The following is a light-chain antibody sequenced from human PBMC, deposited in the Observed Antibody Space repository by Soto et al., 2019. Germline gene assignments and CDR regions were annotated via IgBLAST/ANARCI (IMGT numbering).Light chain of an antibody. CDR2: AAS. J-gene: IGKJ1*01. CDR3: QQYNTYLWT. CDR1: QTISGY. V-gene: IGKV1-39*01. Sequence: DIQMTQSPSSLSASVGDRVTITCRASQTISGYLNWYQQKPGKAPELLIYAASYLGNGVPSRFSGSGSGTYFTLTISSLQPDDFATYYCQQYNTYLWTFGQGTKVDIK.